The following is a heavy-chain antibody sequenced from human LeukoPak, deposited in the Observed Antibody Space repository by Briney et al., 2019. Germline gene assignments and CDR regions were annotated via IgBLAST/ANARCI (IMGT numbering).Heavy chain of an antibody. J-gene: IGHJ6*03. Sequence: SETLSLTCTVSGGSISSDGYYWSWIRQPPGKGLEWIGYIYYSGSTNYNPSLKSRVTISVDTSKNQFSLKLSSVTAADTAVYYCARVGGSEWYYYYMDVWGKGTTVTVSS. V-gene: IGHV4-61*08. CDR3: ARVGGSEWYYYYMDV. D-gene: IGHD3-10*01. CDR2: IYYSGST. CDR1: GGSISSDGYY.